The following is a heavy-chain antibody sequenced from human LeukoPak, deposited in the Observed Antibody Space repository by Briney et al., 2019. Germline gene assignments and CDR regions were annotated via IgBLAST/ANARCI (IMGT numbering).Heavy chain of an antibody. CDR3: ARPAGRDYYDSSGYVLY. D-gene: IGHD3-22*01. CDR2: ISAYTGNT. CDR1: GYTFTSYY. Sequence: ASVKVSCKASGYTFTSYYMHWVRQAPGQGLEWMGRISAYTGNTHYAQEFQGRVTMTTDTSTTTAYMELRSLRSDDTAVYYCARPAGRDYYDSSGYVLYWGQGTLVTVSS. J-gene: IGHJ4*02. V-gene: IGHV1-18*04.